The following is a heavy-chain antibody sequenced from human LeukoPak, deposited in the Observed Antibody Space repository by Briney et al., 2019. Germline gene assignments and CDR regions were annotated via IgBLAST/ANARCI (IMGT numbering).Heavy chain of an antibody. CDR3: ARDQLVSDAFDI. CDR2: INHSGST. Sequence: SQTLSLTCAVYGGSFSGYYWSWIRQPPGKGLEWIGEINHSGSTNYNPSLKSRVTISVDTSKNQFSLRLSSVTAADTAVYYCARDQLVSDAFDIWGQGTVVTVSS. CDR1: GGSFSGYY. V-gene: IGHV4-34*01. J-gene: IGHJ3*02. D-gene: IGHD2-2*01.